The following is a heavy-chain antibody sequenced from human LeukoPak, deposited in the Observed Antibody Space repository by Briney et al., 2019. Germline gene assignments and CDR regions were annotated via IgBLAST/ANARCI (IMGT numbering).Heavy chain of an antibody. CDR3: ARGPSGWNYFED. Sequence: GGSLRLSCAASGFSFGTYGMSWVRQVPGKGLEWVSGINWNGASTVYADSVKGRFTISRDNAKNSLYLQMNSLRAEDTAPYYCARGPSGWNYFEDSGQGTLVTVSS. CDR1: GFSFGTYG. D-gene: IGHD6-19*01. CDR2: INWNGAST. V-gene: IGHV3-20*04. J-gene: IGHJ4*02.